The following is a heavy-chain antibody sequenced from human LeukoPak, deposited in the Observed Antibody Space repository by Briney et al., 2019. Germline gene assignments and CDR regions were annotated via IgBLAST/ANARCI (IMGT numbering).Heavy chain of an antibody. V-gene: IGHV4-59*01. D-gene: IGHD5-18*01. J-gene: IGHJ5*02. CDR1: GGSISSYY. CDR3: ARAIRADTAMVHLGGFDP. Sequence: PSETLSLTCTVSGGSISSYYWSWLRQPPGKGLEWIGYIYYSGSTNYNPSLKSRVTISVDTSKNQFSLKLSSVTPADTAVYYCARAIRADTAMVHLGGFDPWGQGTLVTVSS. CDR2: IYYSGST.